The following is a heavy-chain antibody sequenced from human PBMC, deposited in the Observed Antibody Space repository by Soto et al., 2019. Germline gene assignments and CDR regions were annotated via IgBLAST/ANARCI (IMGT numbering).Heavy chain of an antibody. CDR2: IYYTGNT. D-gene: IGHD5-12*01. CDR1: GASIIPFY. J-gene: IGHJ4*02. V-gene: IGHV4-59*01. Sequence: AETLSLTCTVSGASIIPFYCIFIRQPPGKGLEWIGYIYYTGNTNFNPSLKSRVTISADTSKNQFSLKLSSVTTADTAVYFCARVGGYNYFDHWGQGTQVTVSS. CDR3: ARVGGYNYFDH.